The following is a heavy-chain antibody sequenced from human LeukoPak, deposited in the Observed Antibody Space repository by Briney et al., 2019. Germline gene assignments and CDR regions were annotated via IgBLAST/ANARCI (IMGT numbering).Heavy chain of an antibody. Sequence: SETLSLTCTVSGGSISSTAYYWGWIRQPPGKGLEWIGSMYYSGNTYYNPSLKSRVTMSVDAPKNQFSLKLTSVTAADTAMFYCARQVSYSTSLLGYYFDYWGQGILVTVSS. J-gene: IGHJ4*02. CDR3: ARQVSYSTSLLGYYFDY. D-gene: IGHD2-2*01. CDR1: GGSISSTAYY. CDR2: MYYSGNT. V-gene: IGHV4-39*01.